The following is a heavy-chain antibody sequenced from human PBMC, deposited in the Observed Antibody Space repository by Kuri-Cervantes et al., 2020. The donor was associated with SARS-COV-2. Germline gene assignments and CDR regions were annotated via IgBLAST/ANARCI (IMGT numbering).Heavy chain of an antibody. CDR1: GGTFSSYA. CDR3: TTDPMTTVTTGPGFDP. CDR2: IIPIFGTA. D-gene: IGHD4-11*01. Sequence: SVKVSCKASGGTFSSYAISWVRQAPGQGLEWMGGIIPIFGTANYAQKFQGRVTITADKSTSTAYMELSSLRSEDTAVYYCTTDPMTTVTTGPGFDPLGQGTLVTVSS. V-gene: IGHV1-69*06. J-gene: IGHJ5*02.